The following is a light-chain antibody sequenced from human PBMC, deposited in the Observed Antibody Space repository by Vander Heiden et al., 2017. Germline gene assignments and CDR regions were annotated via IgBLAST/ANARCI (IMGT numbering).Light chain of an antibody. V-gene: IGKV3-15*01. Sequence: ETVMTQPPATLSVSPGERATLSCRASQSVSSNLAWYQQKPGQAPRLLIYTASTRATGIPARFSGSGSGTEFTLTISSLQSEDFAVYYCQQYNNWPQTFGQGTKLEIK. J-gene: IGKJ2*01. CDR1: QSVSSN. CDR3: QQYNNWPQT. CDR2: TAS.